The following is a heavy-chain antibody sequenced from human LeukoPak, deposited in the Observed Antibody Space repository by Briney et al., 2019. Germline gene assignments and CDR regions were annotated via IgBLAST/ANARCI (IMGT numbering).Heavy chain of an antibody. Sequence: PSETLSLTCTVSGGSISSSTYYWAWIRQSPGKGLEWIGSITYSGSTYYNPSLESRVTISVDTSKNQFSLRLISVTAVDTAVYYCARNAGWFDPWGQGTLVTVSS. CDR2: ITYSGST. CDR3: ARNAGWFDP. D-gene: IGHD6-13*01. V-gene: IGHV4-39*01. J-gene: IGHJ5*02. CDR1: GGSISSSTYY.